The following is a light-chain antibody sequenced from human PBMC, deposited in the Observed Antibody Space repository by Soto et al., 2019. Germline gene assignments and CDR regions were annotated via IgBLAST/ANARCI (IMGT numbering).Light chain of an antibody. Sequence: SYELTQPPSLSVDPGQTASFTCGGDNIGWKNVHWYQHRPGQAPILVVYDDSDRPSGIPERFSGSNSGSAATLTISRVEAGDEADYYCQVWDTVTDHWVFGGGTKLTVL. J-gene: IGLJ3*02. CDR2: DDS. CDR1: NIGWKN. CDR3: QVWDTVTDHWV. V-gene: IGLV3-21*02.